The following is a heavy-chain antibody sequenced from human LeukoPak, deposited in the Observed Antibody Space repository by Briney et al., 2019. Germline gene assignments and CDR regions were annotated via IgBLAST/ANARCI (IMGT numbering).Heavy chain of an antibody. Sequence: GASVKVSCKASAYTFTSYAISWVRQAPGQGLEWMGWINPNSGGTNYAQKFQGRVTMTRDTSISTAYMELSRLRSDDTAVYYCARDRDGYNYFGWGQGTLVTVSS. D-gene: IGHD5-24*01. CDR2: INPNSGGT. J-gene: IGHJ4*02. CDR1: AYTFTSYA. V-gene: IGHV1-2*02. CDR3: ARDRDGYNYFG.